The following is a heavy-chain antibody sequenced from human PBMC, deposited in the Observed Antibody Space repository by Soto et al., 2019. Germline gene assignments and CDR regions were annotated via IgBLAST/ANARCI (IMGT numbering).Heavy chain of an antibody. CDR2: ISGSGGST. J-gene: IGHJ4*02. V-gene: IGHV3-23*01. Sequence: GGSLRLSCAASGFTFSSYAMSLVRQSPGKGLEWVSSISGSGGSTYYADSVKGRFTISRDNSKNTLYLQMNSLRAEDTAVYYCAKPRVHYYDSSGFQSRVGYYFDYWGQGNIVTVSS. D-gene: IGHD3-22*01. CDR3: AKPRVHYYDSSGFQSRVGYYFDY. CDR1: GFTFSSYA.